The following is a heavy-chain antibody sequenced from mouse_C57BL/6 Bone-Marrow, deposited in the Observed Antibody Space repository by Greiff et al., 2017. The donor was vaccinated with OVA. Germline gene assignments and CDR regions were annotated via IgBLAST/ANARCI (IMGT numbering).Heavy chain of an antibody. Sequence: EVNVVESGGGLVKPGGSLKLSCAASGFTFSDYGMHWVRQAPEKGLEWVAYISSGSSTIYYADTVKGRFTISRDNAKNTLFLQMTSLMSEDTAMYYCARGYDYRAMDYWGQGPSVTVSS. CDR1: GFTFSDYG. V-gene: IGHV5-17*01. D-gene: IGHD2-4*01. J-gene: IGHJ4*01. CDR3: ARGYDYRAMDY. CDR2: ISSGSSTI.